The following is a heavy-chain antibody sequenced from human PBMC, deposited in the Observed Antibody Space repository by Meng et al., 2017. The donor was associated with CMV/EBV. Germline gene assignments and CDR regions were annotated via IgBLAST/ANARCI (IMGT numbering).Heavy chain of an antibody. J-gene: IGHJ4*02. V-gene: IGHV1-18*01. Sequence: QVHVVQSGAEVNKPGDSVKVSCKASGYTFTSDGISWVRQASGQGLEWMGWISAYNGNTNYAQKLQGRVTMTTDTSTSTAYMELRSLRSDDTAVYYCARDAVVPADAPFHYWGQGTLVTVSS. CDR3: ARDAVVPADAPFHY. CDR1: GYTFTSDG. CDR2: ISAYNGNT. D-gene: IGHD2-2*01.